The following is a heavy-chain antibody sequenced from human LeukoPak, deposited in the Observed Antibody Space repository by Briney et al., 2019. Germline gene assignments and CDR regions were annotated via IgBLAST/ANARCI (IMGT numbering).Heavy chain of an antibody. CDR1: GYSFTAYW. Sequence: GESLRISCKGSGYSFTAYWITWVRQMPGKGLEWMGRIDPSDSYTTYSPSFKGHVTISADKSINTAYLQWSSLKASDTGVYFCARRSGINLYEYWGQGTLVTVSS. CDR3: ARRSGINLYEY. CDR2: IDPSDSYT. J-gene: IGHJ4*02. V-gene: IGHV5-10-1*01. D-gene: IGHD2-8*01.